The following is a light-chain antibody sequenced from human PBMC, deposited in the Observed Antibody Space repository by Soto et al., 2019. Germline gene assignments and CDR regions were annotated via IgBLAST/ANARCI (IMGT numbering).Light chain of an antibody. CDR3: TTYTPSRIWV. CDR2: EVS. CDR1: SGDVGHYNY. Sequence: QSVLTQPASVSGSPGQSITISCTGSSGDVGHYNYVSWYQQHPGKAPKLMIYEVSNRPSRVSNRFSGSKSGNTASLIISGLQAEDEADYYCTTYTPSRIWVFGGGTKLPVL. J-gene: IGLJ3*02. V-gene: IGLV2-14*01.